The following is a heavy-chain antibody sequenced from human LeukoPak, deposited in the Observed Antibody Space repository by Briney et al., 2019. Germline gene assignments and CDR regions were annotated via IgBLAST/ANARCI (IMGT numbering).Heavy chain of an antibody. J-gene: IGHJ4*02. CDR2: IKSKTDGGTT. Sequence: GGSLRLSCTASGFAFSNAWMNWVRQAPGKGLEWVGLIKSKTDGGTTDYAAPVKGRFTISRDDSKNTLYLQMNSLKSEDTAVYYCTTNFHGSGPFDYWGQGTLVTVSS. CDR3: TTNFHGSGPFDY. D-gene: IGHD3-10*01. V-gene: IGHV3-15*01. CDR1: GFAFSNAW.